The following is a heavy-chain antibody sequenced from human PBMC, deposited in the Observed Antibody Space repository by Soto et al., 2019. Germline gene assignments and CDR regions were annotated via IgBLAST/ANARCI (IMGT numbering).Heavy chain of an antibody. V-gene: IGHV3-23*01. Sequence: EVQLLESGGGLVQPGGSLRLYCAASGFTFSSYAMSWVRQAPGKGLEWVSAISGSGGSTYYADSVKGRLAISRHNSQTAMYQQMNILRAEDRAGYYCAKDDEQRRPPFDYWGQGTLVTVSS. J-gene: IGHJ4*02. CDR3: AKDDEQRRPPFDY. D-gene: IGHD1-1*01. CDR1: GFTFSSYA. CDR2: ISGSGGST.